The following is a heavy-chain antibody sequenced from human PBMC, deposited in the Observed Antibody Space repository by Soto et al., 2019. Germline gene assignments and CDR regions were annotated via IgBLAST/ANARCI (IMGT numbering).Heavy chain of an antibody. CDR1: GFTFSSYG. CDR3: AKPKAMGANYYKLDY. V-gene: IGHV3-30*18. Sequence: QVQLVESGGGVVQPGRSLRLSCEASGFTFSSYGMHWVRQAPGKGLEWVAVISNDGSNKNYADSVKGRFTISRDNSKKPLYLQMNSLSSEDTAVYYCAKPKAMGANYYKLDYGGRGTMVNFSS. CDR2: ISNDGSNK. D-gene: IGHD3-10*01. J-gene: IGHJ4*02.